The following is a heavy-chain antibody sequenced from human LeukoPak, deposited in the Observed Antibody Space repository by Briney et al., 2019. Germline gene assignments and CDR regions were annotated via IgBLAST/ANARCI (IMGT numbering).Heavy chain of an antibody. Sequence: HPGGSLRLSCAASGFTFSSYSMNWVRQAPGKGLEWVSYISRSSSAIYYADSVKGRFTISRDDGKNSLYLQMNSLRDGDTAVYFCARDSGTYSTQYWGQGTLVTVSS. CDR1: GFTFSSYS. V-gene: IGHV3-48*02. CDR2: ISRSSSAI. J-gene: IGHJ4*02. D-gene: IGHD1-26*01. CDR3: ARDSGTYSTQY.